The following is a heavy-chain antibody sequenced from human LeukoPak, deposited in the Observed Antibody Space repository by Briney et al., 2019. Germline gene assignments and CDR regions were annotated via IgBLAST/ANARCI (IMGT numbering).Heavy chain of an antibody. V-gene: IGHV3-23*01. CDR1: GFTFSSYA. CDR3: AKDRVGITMVRGVIIPYYFDY. D-gene: IGHD3-10*01. J-gene: IGHJ4*02. CDR2: FSGSGGST. Sequence: GGSLRLSCAASGFTFSSYAMSWVRQAPGKGLEWVSAFSGSGGSTYYEDSVKGRFTISRDNSKNTLYLQMNSLRAEDTAVYYCAKDRVGITMVRGVIIPYYFDYWGQGTLVTVSS.